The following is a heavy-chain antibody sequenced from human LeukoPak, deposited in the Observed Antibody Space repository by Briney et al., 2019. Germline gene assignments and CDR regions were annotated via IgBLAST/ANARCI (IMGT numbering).Heavy chain of an antibody. J-gene: IGHJ4*02. D-gene: IGHD6-19*01. Sequence: SSETLSLTCAVYGGSFSGYYWSWIRQPPGKGLEWIGEINHSGSANYNPSLKSRVTISVDTSKDQFSLKLSSVTAADTAVYYCAVYSSGLLYWGQGTLVTVSS. CDR1: GGSFSGYY. V-gene: IGHV4-34*01. CDR3: AVYSSGLLY. CDR2: INHSGSA.